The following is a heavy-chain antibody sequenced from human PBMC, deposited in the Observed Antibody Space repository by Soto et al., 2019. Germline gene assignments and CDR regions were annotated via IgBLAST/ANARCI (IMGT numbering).Heavy chain of an antibody. CDR3: ERGQEVGAHLFDS. CDR1: GFTFSGFD. D-gene: IGHD2-15*01. J-gene: IGHJ4*02. Sequence: GGSLRLSCEASGFTFSGFDMHWVRQPTGKGLEWVSTIGTAGDTYYAVSVKGRFTISRDNAKNSLSLQMNSLRAGDTAVYFCERGQEVGAHLFDSWGQGTQVTVSS. CDR2: IGTAGDT. V-gene: IGHV3-13*01.